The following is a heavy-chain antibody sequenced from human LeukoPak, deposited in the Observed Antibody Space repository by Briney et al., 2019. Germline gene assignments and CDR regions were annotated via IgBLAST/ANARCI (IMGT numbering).Heavy chain of an antibody. J-gene: IGHJ5*02. CDR2: ISAYNGNT. V-gene: IGHV1-18*01. D-gene: IGHD3-3*01. CDR1: GYTFTSYG. Sequence: ASVKVSCKASGYTFTSYGISWVRQAPGQGLEWMGWISAYNGNTNYAQKLQGRVTMTTDTSTSTAYMELRSLRSDDTAVYYCARADDFWSGYPTSHFDPRGQGTLVTVSS. CDR3: ARADDFWSGYPTSHFDP.